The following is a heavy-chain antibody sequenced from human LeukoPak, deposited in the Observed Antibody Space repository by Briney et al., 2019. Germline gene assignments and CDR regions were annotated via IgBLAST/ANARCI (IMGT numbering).Heavy chain of an antibody. J-gene: IGHJ4*01. CDR3: ARDAQRGFDYSYSLKN. CDR2: IWSDSTNR. Sequence: PGGSLRLSCAASGFIFSHHGMHWVRQAPGKGLEWVAVIWSDSTNRFYADSVKGRFTVSRDNSQNTVFLQMNSLRVNDTAIYYCARDAQRGFDYSYSLKNWGRGTLVSVSS. V-gene: IGHV3-33*01. D-gene: IGHD4-11*01. CDR1: GFIFSHHG.